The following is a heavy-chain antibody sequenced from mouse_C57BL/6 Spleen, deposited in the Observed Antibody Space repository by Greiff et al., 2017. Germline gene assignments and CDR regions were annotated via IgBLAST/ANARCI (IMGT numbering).Heavy chain of an antibody. D-gene: IGHD1-1*01. CDR2: ISNLAYSI. CDR1: GFTFSDYG. V-gene: IGHV5-15*01. CDR3: ASLLTPGAMDY. Sequence: DVMLVESGGGLVQPGGSLKLSCAASGFTFSDYGMAWVRQAPRKGPEWVAFISNLAYSIYYADTVTGRFTISRENAKNTLYLEMSSLRSEDTAMYYCASLLTPGAMDYWGQGTSVTVSS. J-gene: IGHJ4*01.